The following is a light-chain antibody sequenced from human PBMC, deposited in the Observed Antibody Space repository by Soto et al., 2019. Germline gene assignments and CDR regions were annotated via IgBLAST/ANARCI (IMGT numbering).Light chain of an antibody. Sequence: EIVLTQSPGTLSLSPGERATLSCRASQSVSTTYLAWYQQTPGQPPRLLIYGASSRATVIADRFSGSVSGTYFPLTISILEHEDFVLYYCQQYGSSRGTFGQGTKVEIK. CDR3: QQYGSSRGT. CDR2: GAS. CDR1: QSVSTTY. J-gene: IGKJ1*01. V-gene: IGKV3-20*01.